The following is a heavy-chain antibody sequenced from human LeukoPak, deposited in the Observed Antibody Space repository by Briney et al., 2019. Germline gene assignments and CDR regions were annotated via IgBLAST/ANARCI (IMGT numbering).Heavy chain of an antibody. J-gene: IGHJ3*02. CDR3: ARVSLVSSAFDT. CDR1: GFTFSSYS. Sequence: GGSLRLSCAASGFTFSSYSMNWVRQAPGKGLEWVSSISSSSYIYYADSVKGRFTISRDNAKNSLYLQMNSLRAEDTAVYYCARVSLVSSAFDTWGQGTMVTVSS. D-gene: IGHD3-9*01. CDR2: ISSSSYI. V-gene: IGHV3-21*01.